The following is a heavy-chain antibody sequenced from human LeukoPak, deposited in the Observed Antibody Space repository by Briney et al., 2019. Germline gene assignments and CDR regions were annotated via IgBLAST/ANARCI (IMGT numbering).Heavy chain of an antibody. D-gene: IGHD3-22*01. J-gene: IGHJ4*02. Sequence: ASVKLSCKASGYTFTSYDINWVRQATGQGLEWMGWMNPNSGNTGYAQKFQGRVTMTRNTSISTAYMELSSLRSEDTAVYYCARGSSYYYDSSDYGYWGQGTLVTVSS. CDR1: GYTFTSYD. V-gene: IGHV1-8*01. CDR3: ARGSSYYYDSSDYGY. CDR2: MNPNSGNT.